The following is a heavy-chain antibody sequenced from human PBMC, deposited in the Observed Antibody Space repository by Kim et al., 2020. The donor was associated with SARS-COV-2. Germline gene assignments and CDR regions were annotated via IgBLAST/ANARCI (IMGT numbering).Heavy chain of an antibody. Sequence: GGSLRLSCAASGFTFSSYAMHWVRQAPGKGLEWVAVISYDGSNKYYADSVKGRFTISRDNSKNTLYLQMNSLRAEDTAVYYCARDFEGCSSTSCSYYYGMDVWGQGTTVTVSS. D-gene: IGHD2-2*01. CDR2: ISYDGSNK. J-gene: IGHJ6*02. CDR1: GFTFSSYA. V-gene: IGHV3-30-3*01. CDR3: ARDFEGCSSTSCSYYYGMDV.